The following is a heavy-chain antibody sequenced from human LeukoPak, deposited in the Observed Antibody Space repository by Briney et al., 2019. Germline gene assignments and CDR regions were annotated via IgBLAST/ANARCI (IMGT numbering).Heavy chain of an antibody. V-gene: IGHV1-3*01. CDR2: INAGNGNT. CDR1: GYTFTSYA. D-gene: IGHD6-6*01. J-gene: IGHJ4*02. Sequence: GASVKVSCKASGYTFTSYAMHWVRQAPGQRLEWMGWINAGNGNTKYSQKFQGRVTITRDTSASTAYMELSSLRSGDTAVYYCARGAQLAPPVDYWGQGTLVTVSS. CDR3: ARGAQLAPPVDY.